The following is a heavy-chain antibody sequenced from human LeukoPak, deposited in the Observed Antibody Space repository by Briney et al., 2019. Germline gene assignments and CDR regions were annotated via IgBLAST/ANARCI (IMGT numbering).Heavy chain of an antibody. CDR3: AREAYYYDSSGYSAFDI. CDR2: IYYSGST. J-gene: IGHJ3*02. V-gene: IGHV4-31*03. Sequence: SETLSLTCTVSGGSISSGDYYWSWIRQHPGRGLELIGYIYYSGSTSYNPSLKSRVIISVDTSKNQFSLKLSFVTAADTAVYYCAREAYYYDSSGYSAFDIWGQGTMVTVSS. CDR1: GGSISSGDYY. D-gene: IGHD3-22*01.